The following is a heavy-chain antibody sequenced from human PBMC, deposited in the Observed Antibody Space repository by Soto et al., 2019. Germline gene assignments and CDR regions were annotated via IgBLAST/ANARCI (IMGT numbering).Heavy chain of an antibody. CDR1: GCTLSSYG. Sequence: QVQLVESGGGVFQPGRSLRLSCAASGCTLSSYGMHWVRQAPGKWLEWVAVISYDGSDQYSADSVKGRFTISRDNSKKTLYLLMNSLRAEDTAVDYCAKDSHRAVAGSGGWFDPWGQGTLVTVSS. V-gene: IGHV3-30*18. J-gene: IGHJ5*02. CDR2: ISYDGSDQ. CDR3: AKDSHRAVAGSGGWFDP. D-gene: IGHD6-19*01.